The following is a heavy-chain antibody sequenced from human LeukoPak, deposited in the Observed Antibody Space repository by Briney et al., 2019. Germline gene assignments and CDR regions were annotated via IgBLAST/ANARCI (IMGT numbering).Heavy chain of an antibody. CDR2: IYYSGST. Sequence: PSETLSLTCTVSGGSISSSSYYWSWIRQPPGKGLEWIGYIYYSGSTNYNPSLKSRVTISVDTSKNQFSLKLSSVTAADTAVYYCARDRYSGSYRDYWGQGTLVTVSS. CDR3: ARDRYSGSYRDY. J-gene: IGHJ4*02. CDR1: GGSISSSSYY. V-gene: IGHV4-61*01. D-gene: IGHD1-26*01.